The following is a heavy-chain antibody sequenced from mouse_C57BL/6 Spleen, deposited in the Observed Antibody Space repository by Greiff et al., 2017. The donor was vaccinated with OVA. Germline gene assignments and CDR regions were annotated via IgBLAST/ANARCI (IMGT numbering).Heavy chain of an antibody. V-gene: IGHV1-81*01. CDR1: GYTFTSYG. CDR2: IYPRSGNT. Sequence: QVQLQQSGAELARPGASVKLSCKASGYTFTSYGISWVQQRTGQGLEWIGEIYPRSGNTYYNEKFKGNTTLTADKSSSTAYMELRSLTSEDSAVYFCARVDSNYPYYAMDYWGQGTSVTVSS. J-gene: IGHJ4*01. CDR3: ARVDSNYPYYAMDY. D-gene: IGHD2-5*01.